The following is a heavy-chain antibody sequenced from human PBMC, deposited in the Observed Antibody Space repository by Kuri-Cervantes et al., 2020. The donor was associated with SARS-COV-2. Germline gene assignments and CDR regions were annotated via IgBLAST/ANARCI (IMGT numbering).Heavy chain of an antibody. J-gene: IGHJ4*02. CDR2: IIPILGIA. D-gene: IGHD1-26*01. CDR1: GGTFSSYA. Sequence: SVKVSCKASGGTFSSYAISWVRQAPGQGLEWMGGIIPILGIANYAQKFQGRVTITADKSTSTVYMELSSLRSEDTAVHYCARGGSYYLDEYYFDYWGQGTLVTVSS. CDR3: ARGGSYYLDEYYFDY. V-gene: IGHV1-69*10.